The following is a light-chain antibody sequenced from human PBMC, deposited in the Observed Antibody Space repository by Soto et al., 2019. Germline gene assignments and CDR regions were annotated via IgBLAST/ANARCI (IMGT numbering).Light chain of an antibody. Sequence: EVVMTQSPAILSVSPGERATLSCRASQSVSSDLAWYQHKPGQAPRLLIYDASTRATGVPARFSGSGSGTEFTLTNSSLQSEDFAVYYCQQYNDWPPITFGQGTRLEIK. CDR2: DAS. V-gene: IGKV3D-15*01. CDR1: QSVSSD. CDR3: QQYNDWPPIT. J-gene: IGKJ5*01.